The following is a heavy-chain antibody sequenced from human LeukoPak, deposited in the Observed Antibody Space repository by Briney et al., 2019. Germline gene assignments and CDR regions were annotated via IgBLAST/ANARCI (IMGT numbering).Heavy chain of an antibody. CDR3: ARLGDYYYGMDV. V-gene: IGHV3-11*01. J-gene: IGHJ6*02. Sequence: GGSLRLSCAASGFTFSDYYMSWIRQAPGKGLEWVSYISSSGTTMYYADSVKGRFTISRDNAKNSLYLQMNSLRAEDTAVYFCARLGDYYYGMDVWGQGTTVTVSS. CDR1: GFTFSDYY. CDR2: ISSSGTTM.